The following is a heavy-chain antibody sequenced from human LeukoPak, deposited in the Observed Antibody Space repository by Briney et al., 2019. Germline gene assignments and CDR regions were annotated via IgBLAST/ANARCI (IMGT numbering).Heavy chain of an antibody. CDR1: GGSFSGYY. V-gene: IGHV4-34*01. D-gene: IGHD5-18*01. Sequence: PSETLSLTCAVYGGSFSGYYWSWIRQPPGKGLEWIGEINHSGSTNYNPSLKSRVTISVDTSKNQFSLKLSSVTAADTAVYYCATGLEQLWFIHWGQGTLVTVSS. CDR2: INHSGST. CDR3: ATGLEQLWFIH. J-gene: IGHJ4*02.